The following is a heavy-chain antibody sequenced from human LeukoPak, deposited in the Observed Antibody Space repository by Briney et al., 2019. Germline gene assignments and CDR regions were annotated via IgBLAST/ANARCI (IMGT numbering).Heavy chain of an antibody. CDR3: ARVPCGDCYHSVALYYYYYYMDV. V-gene: IGHV3-21*01. Sequence: GGSLRLSCAASGFTFSSYSMNWVRQAPGKGLEWVSSISSSSSYIYYADSVKGRFTISRDNAKNSLYLQMNSLRAEDTAVYYCARVPCGDCYHSVALYYYYYYMDVWGKGTTVTVSS. D-gene: IGHD2-21*01. J-gene: IGHJ6*03. CDR2: ISSSSSYI. CDR1: GFTFSSYS.